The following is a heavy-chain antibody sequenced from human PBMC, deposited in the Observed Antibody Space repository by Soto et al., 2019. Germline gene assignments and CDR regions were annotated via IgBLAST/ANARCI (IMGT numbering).Heavy chain of an antibody. CDR2: IYHTGNT. D-gene: IGHD2-2*02. V-gene: IGHV4-4*02. J-gene: IGHJ4*02. Sequence: SETLSLTFYVPGSSISSPNRWTGVRQPPGKGLEWIGEIYHTGNTNYNPSVRSRVTISVDKSNNEFSLNLRAVTAADTAVYYCATPPPRIEVRLLPIPTWGQG. CDR1: GSSISSPNR. CDR3: ATPPPRIEVRLLPIPT.